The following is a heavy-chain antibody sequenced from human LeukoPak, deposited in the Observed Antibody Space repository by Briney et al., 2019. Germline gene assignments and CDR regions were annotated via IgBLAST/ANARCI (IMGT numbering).Heavy chain of an antibody. CDR3: PRDQPDCTSTGFYSTFDY. Sequence: SETLSPTCTVSGGSIISGGYYWTWVRQHPGKGLEWIGYIYYTGGTYYNPSLKSRITISVDTSKNQFSLKLTSVTAADTAVYYCPRDQPDCTSTGFYSTFDYWGQGTLVTVSS. CDR2: IYYTGGT. CDR1: GGSIISGGYY. J-gene: IGHJ4*02. V-gene: IGHV4-31*03. D-gene: IGHD2-21*02.